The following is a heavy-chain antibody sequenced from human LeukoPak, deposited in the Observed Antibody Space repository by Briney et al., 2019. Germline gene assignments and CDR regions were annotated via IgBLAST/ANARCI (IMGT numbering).Heavy chain of an antibody. D-gene: IGHD1-14*01. CDR2: ISAYNGNT. Sequence: ASVKVSCEASGYTFTSYGISWVRQAPGQGLEWMGWISAYNGNTNYAQKLQGRVTMTTDTSTSTAYMELRSLRSDDTAVYYCARSVNPNFIFDYWGQGTLVTVSS. J-gene: IGHJ4*02. CDR3: ARSVNPNFIFDY. V-gene: IGHV1-18*01. CDR1: GYTFTSYG.